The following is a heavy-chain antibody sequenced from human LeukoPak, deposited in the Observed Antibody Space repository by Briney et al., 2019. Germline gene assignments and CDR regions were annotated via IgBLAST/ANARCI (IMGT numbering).Heavy chain of an antibody. CDR2: ISYDGSNK. V-gene: IGHV3-30*04. CDR3: ARDLYYYDSSGYPDY. D-gene: IGHD3-22*01. CDR1: GFTFSSYA. J-gene: IGHJ4*02. Sequence: GRSLRLSCAASGFTFSSYAMHWVRQAPGKGLEWVAVISYDGSNKYYADSVKGRFTISRDNSKDTLYLQVNSLRAEDTAVYYCARDLYYYDSSGYPDYWGQGTLVTVPS.